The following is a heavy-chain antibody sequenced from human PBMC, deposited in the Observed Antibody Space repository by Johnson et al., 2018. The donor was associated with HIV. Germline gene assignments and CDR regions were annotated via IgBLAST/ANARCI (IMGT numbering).Heavy chain of an antibody. V-gene: IGHV3-23*04. CDR1: GFTFSSAW. J-gene: IGHJ3*01. CDR2: INWNGGST. CDR3: STDLYVLLWFGDAFDV. D-gene: IGHD3-10*01. Sequence: VQLVESGGGLVKPGGSLRLSCVASGFTFSSAWMSWVRQAPGKGLDWVSGINWNGGSTGYADSVKGRFNVSRDNYKNTLYLQMNRLKTEDTAVYYCSTDLYVLLWFGDAFDVWGQGTMVTISS.